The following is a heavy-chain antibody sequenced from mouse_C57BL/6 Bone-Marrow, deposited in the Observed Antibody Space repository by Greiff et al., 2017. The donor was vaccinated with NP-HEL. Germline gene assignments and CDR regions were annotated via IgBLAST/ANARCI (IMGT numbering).Heavy chain of an antibody. V-gene: IGHV5-4*01. J-gene: IGHJ3*01. Sequence: EVQLVESGGGLVKPGGSLKLSCAASGFTFSSYAMSWVRQTPEKRLEGVATISDGGSYTYYPDNVKGRFTISRDNAKNNLYLQMSHLKSEDTAMYYCAREAAQARGFAYWGQGTLVTVSA. D-gene: IGHD3-2*02. CDR1: GFTFSSYA. CDR2: ISDGGSYT. CDR3: AREAAQARGFAY.